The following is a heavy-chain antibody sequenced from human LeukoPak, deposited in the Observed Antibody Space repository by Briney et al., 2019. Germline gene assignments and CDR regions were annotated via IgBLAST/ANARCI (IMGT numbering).Heavy chain of an antibody. CDR1: GITVSSNY. CDR3: ARDVESGGMDV. J-gene: IGHJ6*02. Sequence: GGSLRLSCAASGITVSSNYMSWVRQAPGKGPEWVSVIYSGGSTYYADSVKGRFTISRDNSKNTLYLQMNSLRAEDTAVYYCARDVESGGMDVWGQGTTVTVSS. CDR2: IYSGGST. D-gene: IGHD3-10*01. V-gene: IGHV3-53*01.